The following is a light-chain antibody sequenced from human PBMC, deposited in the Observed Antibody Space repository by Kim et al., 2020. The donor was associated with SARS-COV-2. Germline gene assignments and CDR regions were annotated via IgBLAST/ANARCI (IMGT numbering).Light chain of an antibody. CDR2: QDS. Sequence: SYELTQPPSVSVSPGQTASITCSGDKLGDKYACWYQQKPGQSPVLVIYQDSKRPSGIPERFSGSNSGNTATLTISGTRAMDEADYYCQAWDSSTYVFGTGTKVTVL. CDR3: QAWDSSTYV. J-gene: IGLJ1*01. V-gene: IGLV3-1*01. CDR1: KLGDKY.